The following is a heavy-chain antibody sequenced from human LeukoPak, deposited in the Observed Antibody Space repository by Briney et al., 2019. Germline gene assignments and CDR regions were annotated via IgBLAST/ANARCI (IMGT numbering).Heavy chain of an antibody. V-gene: IGHV4-34*01. J-gene: IGHJ4*02. Sequence: SETLSLTCAVYGGSFSGYYWSWIRQPPGKGLEWIGEINHSGSTNYNPSLKSRVTISVDTSKNQFSLKLSSVTAADTAVYYCARGQSQNYYDSRGYPDYWGQGTLVTVSS. CDR2: INHSGST. CDR1: GGSFSGYY. CDR3: ARGQSQNYYDSRGYPDY. D-gene: IGHD3-22*01.